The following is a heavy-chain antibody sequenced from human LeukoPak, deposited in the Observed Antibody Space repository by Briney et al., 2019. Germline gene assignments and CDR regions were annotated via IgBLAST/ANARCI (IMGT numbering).Heavy chain of an antibody. CDR1: GGSFSGYY. CDR2: INHSGST. V-gene: IGHV4-34*01. J-gene: IGHJ4*02. Sequence: SETLSLTRAVYGGSFSGYYWSWIRQPPGKGLKWIGEINHSGSTNYNPSLKSRVTISVDTSKNQFSLKLSSVTAADTAVYYCARGGIVVVPARRYFDYWGQGTLVTVSS. D-gene: IGHD2-2*01. CDR3: ARGGIVVVPARRYFDY.